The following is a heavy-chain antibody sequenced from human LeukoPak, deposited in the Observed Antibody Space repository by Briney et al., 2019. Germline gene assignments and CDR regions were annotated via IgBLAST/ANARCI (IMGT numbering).Heavy chain of an antibody. CDR2: IYHSGST. CDR3: ARQYKGLLHRGGGVDY. D-gene: IGHD1-14*01. Sequence: NASQTLSLTCTVSGGSISSGGYYWSWIRQPPGKGLEWIGYIYHSGSTYYNPSLKSRVTISVDRSKNQFSLKLSSVTAADTAVYYCARQYKGLLHRGGGVDYWGQGTLVTVSS. J-gene: IGHJ4*02. CDR1: GGSISSGGYY. V-gene: IGHV4-30-2*01.